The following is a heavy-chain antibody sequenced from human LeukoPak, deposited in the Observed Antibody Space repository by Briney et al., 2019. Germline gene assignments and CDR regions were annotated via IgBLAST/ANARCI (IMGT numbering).Heavy chain of an antibody. CDR3: ARSRVWSDYWGYFDY. D-gene: IGHD3-3*01. J-gene: IGHJ4*02. Sequence: TSETLSLTCTVSGGSIIGYYWNWIGQPPGKGLDWIGYIYHSGSTNYNPSLKSRVTISVDTSKTQISLKLRAVTAADTAVYYCARSRVWSDYWGYFDYWGQGTLVTVSS. CDR2: IYHSGST. V-gene: IGHV4-59*01. CDR1: GGSIIGYY.